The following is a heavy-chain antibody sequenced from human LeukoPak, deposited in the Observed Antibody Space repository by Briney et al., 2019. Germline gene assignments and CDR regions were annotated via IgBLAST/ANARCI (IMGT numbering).Heavy chain of an antibody. CDR2: IRYDGSNK. D-gene: IGHD6-6*01. CDR1: GISFSTYS. CDR3: AKAIHSSSSGVVDY. V-gene: IGHV3-30*02. Sequence: GGSLRLSCAASGISFSTYSMNWVRQAPGKGLEWVTFIRYDGSNKYYAESVKGRFTISRDNSKNTLYLQMSSLRAEDTAVYYCAKAIHSSSSGVVDYWGQGTLVTVSS. J-gene: IGHJ4*02.